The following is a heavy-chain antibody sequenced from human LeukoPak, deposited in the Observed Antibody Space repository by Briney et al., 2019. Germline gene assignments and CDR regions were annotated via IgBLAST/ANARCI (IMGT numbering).Heavy chain of an antibody. CDR2: ISSSGGST. V-gene: IGHV3-23*01. CDR1: GFTFSHYA. D-gene: IGHD1-26*01. J-gene: IGHJ4*02. Sequence: GGSLRLSCAASGFTFSHYAMSWVRQAPGKGLEWVSAISSSGGSTYYADSVKGRFTISRDNSKSTLYLQMNSLRAEDTAVFYCAKDSGETSGSYSSFGYWGQGTLVTVSS. CDR3: AKDSGETSGSYSSFGY.